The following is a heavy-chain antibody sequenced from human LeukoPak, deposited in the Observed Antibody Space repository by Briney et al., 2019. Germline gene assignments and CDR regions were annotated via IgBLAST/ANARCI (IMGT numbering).Heavy chain of an antibody. CDR3: ARPPLYYYGSGSPTDAFDI. V-gene: IGHV3-48*01. CDR2: ISSSSSTI. J-gene: IGHJ3*02. CDR1: GFTFSSYS. D-gene: IGHD3-10*01. Sequence: GGSLRLSCAASGFTFSSYSMNWVRQAPGKGLEWVSYISSSSSTIYYADSVKGRFTISRDNAKNSLYLQINSLRAEDTAVYYCARPPLYYYGSGSPTDAFDIWGQGTMVTVSS.